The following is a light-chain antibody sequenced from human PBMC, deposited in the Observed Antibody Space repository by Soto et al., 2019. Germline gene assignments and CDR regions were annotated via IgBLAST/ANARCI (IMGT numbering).Light chain of an antibody. J-gene: IGLJ2*01. Sequence: QSALTQPASVSGSPGQTITISCTGSRSDVGLYNLVSWYQHHPGKAPKLMIYEGNKRPSGVSDRFSGSKSGNTASLTISGLQAEDEADYFCCSYAGISSYVVFGGGTKLTVL. CDR1: RSDVGLYNL. CDR2: EGN. V-gene: IGLV2-23*01. CDR3: CSYAGISSYVV.